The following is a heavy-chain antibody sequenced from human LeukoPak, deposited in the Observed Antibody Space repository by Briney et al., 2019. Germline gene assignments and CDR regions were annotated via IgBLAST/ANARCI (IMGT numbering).Heavy chain of an antibody. J-gene: IGHJ4*02. CDR1: GYSFTNYW. CDR2: IYPGDSDT. V-gene: IGHV5-51*01. Sequence: GESLKISCKGSGYSFTNYWIGWVRQMPGKGLEWMGIIYPGDSDTKYSPSFQGQVSISADKSINTAYLQWSSLKASDTAMYYCARMVVTGQYYFDYWGQGTLVTVSS. CDR3: ARMVVTGQYYFDY. D-gene: IGHD2-21*02.